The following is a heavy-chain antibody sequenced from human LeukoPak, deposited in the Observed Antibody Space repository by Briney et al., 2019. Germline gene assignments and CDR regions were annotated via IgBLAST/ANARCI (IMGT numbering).Heavy chain of an antibody. CDR2: IIPIFGTA. J-gene: IGHJ4*02. D-gene: IGHD5-24*01. Sequence: ASVKVSCKASGGTFSSYAISWVRQAPGQGLEWMGGIIPIFGTANYAQKFQGRVTITADESTSTAYMELSSLTSEDTAVYYCARGRWSATTASYYLDFWGQGTLVTVSS. CDR1: GGTFSSYA. V-gene: IGHV1-69*13. CDR3: ARGRWSATTASYYLDF.